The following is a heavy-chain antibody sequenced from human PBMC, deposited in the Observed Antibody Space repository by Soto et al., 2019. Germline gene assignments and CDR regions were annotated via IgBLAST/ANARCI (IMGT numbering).Heavy chain of an antibody. Sequence: AGSLRLSCAASGFTFSSYGMHWVRQAPGKGLECVAVISYDGSNKYYADSVKGRFTISRDNSKNTRYLQMNSLRAEDKAVYYCAKDSTRIGLRFLEWWVHGIDVWGQGTTVSVYS. J-gene: IGHJ6*02. CDR3: AKDSTRIGLRFLEWWVHGIDV. V-gene: IGHV3-30*18. CDR1: GFTFSSYG. CDR2: ISYDGSNK. D-gene: IGHD3-3*01.